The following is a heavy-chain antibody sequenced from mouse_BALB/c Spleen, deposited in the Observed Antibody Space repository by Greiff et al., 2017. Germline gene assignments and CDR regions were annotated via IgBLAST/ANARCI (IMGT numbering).Heavy chain of an antibody. CDR1: GFNIKDTY. CDR2: IDPANGNT. CDR3: ASYGNIDY. Sequence: EVQLQQSGAELVKPGASVKLSCTASGFNIKDTYMHWVKQRPEQGLEWIGRIDPANGNTKYDPKFQGKATITADTPSNTAYLQLSSLTSEDTAVYYCASYGNIDYWGQGTTLTVSS. V-gene: IGHV14-3*02. D-gene: IGHD2-1*01. J-gene: IGHJ2*01.